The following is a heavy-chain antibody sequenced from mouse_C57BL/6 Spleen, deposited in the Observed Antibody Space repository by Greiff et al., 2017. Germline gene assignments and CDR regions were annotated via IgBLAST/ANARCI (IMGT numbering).Heavy chain of an antibody. CDR2: IHPNSGST. Sequence: QVQLQQPGAELVKPGASVKLSCKASGYTFTSYWMHWVKQRPGQGLEWIGMIHPNSGSTNYTEKFKSKATLTADKSSSTAYMQLSSLTSEDVSVYYCARTGIYLGFAYWGQGTMVTVSA. V-gene: IGHV1-64*01. CDR1: GYTFTSYW. CDR3: ARTGIYLGFAY. D-gene: IGHD5-5*01. J-gene: IGHJ3*01.